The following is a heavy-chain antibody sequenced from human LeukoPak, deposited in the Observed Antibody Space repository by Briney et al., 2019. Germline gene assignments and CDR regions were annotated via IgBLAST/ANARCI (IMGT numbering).Heavy chain of an antibody. CDR1: GYTFTGYY. J-gene: IGHJ4*02. V-gene: IGHV1-2*02. CDR2: INPNSGGT. CDR3: ARVGLYSSSSAYYFDY. D-gene: IGHD6-6*01. Sequence: ASVKVSCKASGYTFTGYYIHWVRQAPGQGLEWLGWINPNSGGTNYAQKFQGRVIMTRDTSISTAYMELSRLRSDDTAVYYCARVGLYSSSSAYYFDYWGQGTLVTVSS.